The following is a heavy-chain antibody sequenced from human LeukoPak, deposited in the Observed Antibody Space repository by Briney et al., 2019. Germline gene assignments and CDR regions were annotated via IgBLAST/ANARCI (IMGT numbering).Heavy chain of an antibody. CDR2: ISGSSSYI. D-gene: IGHD1-26*01. J-gene: IGHJ4*02. V-gene: IGHV3-21*01. Sequence: PGGSLRLSCAASGFTFSSYSMNWVRQAPGKGLEWVSSISGSSSYIYYADSVKGRFTISRDNAKNSLYLQMNSLRAEDTAVYYCARVLSFFAYSGSYDYWGQGTLVTVSS. CDR1: GFTFSSYS. CDR3: ARVLSFFAYSGSYDY.